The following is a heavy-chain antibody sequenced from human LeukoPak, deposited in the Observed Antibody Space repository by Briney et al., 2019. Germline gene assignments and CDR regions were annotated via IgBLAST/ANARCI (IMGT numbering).Heavy chain of an antibody. CDR1: GFTFDDYA. D-gene: IGHD6-13*01. V-gene: IGHV3-9*01. CDR3: AKDVIAAAGYWYFDL. CDR2: ISWNSGSI. J-gene: IGHJ2*01. Sequence: SLRLSCAASGFTFDDYAMHWVRQAPGKGLEWVSGISWNSGSIGYADSVKGRFTISRDNAKNSLYLQMNSLRAEDTALYYCAKDVIAAAGYWYFDLWGRGTLVTVSS.